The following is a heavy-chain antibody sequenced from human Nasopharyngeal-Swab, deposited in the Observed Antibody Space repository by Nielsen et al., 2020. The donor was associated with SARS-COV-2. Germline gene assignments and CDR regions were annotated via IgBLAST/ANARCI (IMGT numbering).Heavy chain of an antibody. CDR1: GGSISSGSYY. CDR2: TYTSGST. Sequence: SETLSLTCTVSGGSISSGSYYWSWIRQPAGKGLEWIGRTYTSGSTNYNPSLKSRVTISVDTSKNQFSLKLSSVTAADTAVYYCAREPTNMIVVVTYFDYWGQGTLVTVSS. CDR3: AREPTNMIVVVTYFDY. V-gene: IGHV4-61*02. J-gene: IGHJ4*02. D-gene: IGHD3-22*01.